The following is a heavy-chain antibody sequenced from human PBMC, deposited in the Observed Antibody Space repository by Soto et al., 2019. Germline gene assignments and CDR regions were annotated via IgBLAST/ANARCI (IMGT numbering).Heavy chain of an antibody. V-gene: IGHV1-24*01. D-gene: IGHD2-2*02. CDR2: FDPEDGET. J-gene: IGHJ3*02. CDR1: GYTLTELS. Sequence: ASVKVSCKVSGYTLTELSMHWVRQAPGKGLEWMGGFDPEDGETIYAQKFQGRVTMTEDTSTDTAYMELSSLRSEDTAVYYCATRVWFRYKRSVGNAYVICGQRTMVTVS. CDR3: ATRVWFRYKRSVGNAYVI.